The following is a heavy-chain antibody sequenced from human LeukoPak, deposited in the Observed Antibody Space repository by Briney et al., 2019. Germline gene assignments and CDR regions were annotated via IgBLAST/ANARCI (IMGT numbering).Heavy chain of an antibody. V-gene: IGHV1-69*02. CDR3: VGHRGGGWFDP. Sequence: SVKVSCKASGGTFSSYTISWVRQAPGQGLEWMGRIIPIPGIANYAQKFQGRVTITADKSTSTAYMELSSLRSEDTAVYYCVGHRGGGWFDPWGQGTLVTVSS. J-gene: IGHJ5*02. D-gene: IGHD3-10*01. CDR1: GGTFSSYT. CDR2: IIPIPGIA.